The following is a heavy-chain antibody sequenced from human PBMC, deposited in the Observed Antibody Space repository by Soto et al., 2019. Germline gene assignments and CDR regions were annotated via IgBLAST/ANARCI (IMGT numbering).Heavy chain of an antibody. J-gene: IGHJ5*02. D-gene: IGHD4-17*01. CDR2: ISSDGNNK. V-gene: IGHV3-30*18. Sequence: QVQLVESGGGVVQPGRYLRLSCAASGFTFDSYGMHWVRQAPGKCLEWVAVISSDGNNKYYADSVKGRFTISRDNFKNTLYLQMSSLRADDTAVYYCAKDLLPNTVTTCGSWGQGTLVTVSS. CDR3: AKDLLPNTVTTCGS. CDR1: GFTFDSYG.